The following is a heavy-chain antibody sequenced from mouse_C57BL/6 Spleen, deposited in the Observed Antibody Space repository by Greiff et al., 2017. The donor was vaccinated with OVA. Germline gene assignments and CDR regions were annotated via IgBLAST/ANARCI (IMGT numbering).Heavy chain of an antibody. J-gene: IGHJ4*01. CDR1: GYAFSSYW. CDR3: ARAYAMDY. CDR2: IYPGDGDT. V-gene: IGHV1-80*01. Sequence: QVQLQQSGAELVKPGASVKISCKASGYAFSSYWMNWVKQRPGKGLEWIGQIYPGDGDTNYNGKFKGQATLTADKSSSTAYMRLSSLTSEDSAVYFCARAYAMDYWGQGTSVTVSA.